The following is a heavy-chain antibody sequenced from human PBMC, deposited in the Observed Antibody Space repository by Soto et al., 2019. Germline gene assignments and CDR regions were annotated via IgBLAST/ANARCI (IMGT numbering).Heavy chain of an antibody. D-gene: IGHD6-25*01. CDR3: ARMDSGLVFDY. CDR1: GGSFSGYY. J-gene: IGHJ4*02. Sequence: SETLSLTCAVYGGSFSGYYWSWIRQPPGKGLEWIGEINHSGSTNYNPSLKSRVTISVDTSKNQFSLKLSSVTAADTAVYYCARMDSGLVFDYWGQGTLVTVSS. CDR2: INHSGST. V-gene: IGHV4-34*01.